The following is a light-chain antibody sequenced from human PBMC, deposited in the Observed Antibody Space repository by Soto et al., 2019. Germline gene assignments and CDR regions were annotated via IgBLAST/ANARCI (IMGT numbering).Light chain of an antibody. V-gene: IGKV1-5*01. CDR2: DAS. CDR1: QSISSW. J-gene: IGKJ1*01. Sequence: DTQMTQSPSTLSASVGDRVTITCRASQSISSWLAWYQQKPGKAPKLLIYDASTLERGVPSTFNGSGSGTEFTLTITSLQPDEFPTYDCQQYNSYLFGQVTKFDIK. CDR3: QQYNSYL.